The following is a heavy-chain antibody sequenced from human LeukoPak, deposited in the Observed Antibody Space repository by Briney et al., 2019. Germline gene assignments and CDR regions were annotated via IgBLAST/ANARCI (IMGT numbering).Heavy chain of an antibody. CDR2: IYYSGST. J-gene: IGHJ3*02. Sequence: SETLSLTCTVSGGSISSYYWSWIRQPPGKGLEWIGYIYYSGSTNYNPSLKSRVTISVDTSKNQFSLKLSSVTAADTAVYYCARGRWSGPDAFDIWGQGTMATVSS. D-gene: IGHD3-3*01. CDR1: GGSISSYY. V-gene: IGHV4-59*01. CDR3: ARGRWSGPDAFDI.